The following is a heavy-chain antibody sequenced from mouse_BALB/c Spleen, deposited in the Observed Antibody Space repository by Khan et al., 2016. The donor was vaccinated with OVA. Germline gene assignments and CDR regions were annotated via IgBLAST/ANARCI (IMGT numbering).Heavy chain of an antibody. Sequence: VELVESGAELAKPGASVKMSCKASGYTFTNYWMRWVKQRPGQGLEWIGYINPSTGYSEYNQKFKDKATLTADKSSSTAYIQLSSLTSDDSAVYYCANHGSSSAWLTYWGQGTLVTVSA. J-gene: IGHJ3*01. CDR1: GYTFTNYW. V-gene: IGHV1-7*01. CDR3: ANHGSSSAWLTY. CDR2: INPSTGYS. D-gene: IGHD1-1*01.